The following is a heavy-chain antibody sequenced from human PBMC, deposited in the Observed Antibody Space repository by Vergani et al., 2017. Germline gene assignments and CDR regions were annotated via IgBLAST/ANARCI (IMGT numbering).Heavy chain of an antibody. D-gene: IGHD4-17*01. CDR3: AKDSHYGDYDWVY. Sequence: QVELVESGGGVVQPGRSLRLSCAVSGFTFSAYGMHWVRQAPGKGLEWVAVISYDGGNQYYADPVKGRFPISRHNSKHTLYLQMNRLGAAYTALYYCAKDSHYGDYDWVYWGQGTLVTVSS. CDR1: GFTFSAYG. J-gene: IGHJ4*02. V-gene: IGHV3-30*18. CDR2: ISYDGGNQ.